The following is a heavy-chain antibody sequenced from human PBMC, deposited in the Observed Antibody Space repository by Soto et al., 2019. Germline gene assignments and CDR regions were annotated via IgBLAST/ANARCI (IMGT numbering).Heavy chain of an antibody. J-gene: IGHJ6*02. CDR2: MSPNSGNT. CDR3: ARQWEQSGYYYGMEV. Sequence: QVQLVQSGAEVKKPGASVTVSCKASGYTFTSYDINWVRQATGQGLEWMGWMSPNSGNTGYAQKSQGRVTMTRDTSISTAYLELSSLRSDDTAVYYCARQWEQSGYYYGMEVWGPGTPVPVSS. V-gene: IGHV1-8*01. CDR1: GYTFTSYD. D-gene: IGHD1-26*01.